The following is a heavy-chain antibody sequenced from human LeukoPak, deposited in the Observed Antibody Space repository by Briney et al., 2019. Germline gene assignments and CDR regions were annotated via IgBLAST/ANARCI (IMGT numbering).Heavy chain of an antibody. CDR3: ARDPGSGYEEHFDY. V-gene: IGHV3-66*01. Sequence: PGGSLRLSCAASGFIFSNYEMNWVRQAPGKGLEWVSVIYSGGSTYYADSVKGRFTISRDNSKNTLYLQMNSLRAEDTAVYYCARDPGSGYEEHFDYWGQGTLVTVSS. J-gene: IGHJ4*02. CDR1: GFIFSNYE. D-gene: IGHD5-12*01. CDR2: IYSGGST.